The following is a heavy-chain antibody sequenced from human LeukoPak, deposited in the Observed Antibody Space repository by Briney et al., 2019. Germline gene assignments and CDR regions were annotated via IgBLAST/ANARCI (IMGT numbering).Heavy chain of an antibody. CDR2: ISWNSGSI. Sequence: GGSLRLSCAASGFTFDDYAMHWVRQAPGKGLEWVSGISWNSGSIGYADSVKGRFTISRDNAKNSLYLQMNSLRAEDTALYDCAKDKYLTVTTSQGLDYWGQGTLVTVSS. CDR1: GFTFDDYA. J-gene: IGHJ4*02. D-gene: IGHD4-17*01. CDR3: AKDKYLTVTTSQGLDY. V-gene: IGHV3-9*01.